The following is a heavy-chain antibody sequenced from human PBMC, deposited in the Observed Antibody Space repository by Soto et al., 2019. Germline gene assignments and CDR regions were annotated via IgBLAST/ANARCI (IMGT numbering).Heavy chain of an antibody. CDR3: AKDSNQLRIPSSYYYYGMDV. V-gene: IGHV3-23*01. Sequence: EVQLLESGGGLVQPGGSLRLSCAASGFTFSSYAMSWVRQAPGKGLEWVSAISGSGGSTYYADSVKGRFTISRDNSKNTLYLQMNSLRAEDTAVYYCAKDSNQLRIPSSYYYYGMDVWGQGTTVTVSS. CDR1: GFTFSSYA. D-gene: IGHD2-2*01. J-gene: IGHJ6*02. CDR2: ISGSGGST.